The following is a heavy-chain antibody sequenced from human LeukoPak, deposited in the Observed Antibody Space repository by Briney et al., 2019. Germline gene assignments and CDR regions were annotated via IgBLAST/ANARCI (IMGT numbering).Heavy chain of an antibody. CDR3: ARGVFGVVPFDY. D-gene: IGHD3-3*01. Sequence: SETLSLTCTVSGGSISSYYWSWIRQPPGKGLEWIGYIYYSGSTNYNPSLKSRVTISVDTSKNQFSLKLSSVTAADTAVYYCARGVFGVVPFDYWGQGTLVTASS. V-gene: IGHV4-59*01. J-gene: IGHJ4*02. CDR2: IYYSGST. CDR1: GGSISSYY.